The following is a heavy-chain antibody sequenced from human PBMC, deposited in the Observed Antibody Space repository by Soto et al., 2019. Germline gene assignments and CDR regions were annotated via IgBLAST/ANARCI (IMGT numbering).Heavy chain of an antibody. CDR2: IIPILGIA. J-gene: IGHJ4*02. CDR1: GGTFSSYT. V-gene: IGHV1-69*02. Sequence: SVKASCKSSGGTFSSYTISWVRQAPGQGLEWMGRIIPILGIANYAQKFQGRVTITADKSTGTAYMELSSLRSDDTAVYYCLNIPHYWGQGTLVTVSS. CDR3: LNIPHY.